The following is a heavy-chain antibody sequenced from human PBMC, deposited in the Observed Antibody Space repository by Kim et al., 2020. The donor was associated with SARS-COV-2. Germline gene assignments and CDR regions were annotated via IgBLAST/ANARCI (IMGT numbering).Heavy chain of an antibody. V-gene: IGHV3-23*01. J-gene: IGHJ4*02. CDR1: GFTFSSYA. Sequence: GGSLRLSCAASGFTFSSYAMSWVRQAPGKGLEWVSAISGSGGSTYYADSVKGRFTISRDNSKNTLYLQMNSLRAEDTAVYYCAKDGYYYGSGSFGYYFDYWVQGTLVTVSS. CDR3: AKDGYYYGSGSFGYYFDY. CDR2: ISGSGGST. D-gene: IGHD3-10*01.